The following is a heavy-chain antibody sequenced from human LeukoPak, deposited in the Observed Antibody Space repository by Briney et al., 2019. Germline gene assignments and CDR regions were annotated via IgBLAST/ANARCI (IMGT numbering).Heavy chain of an antibody. CDR1: GFTFSSYA. D-gene: IGHD1-26*01. CDR3: ARDQQGATTVDY. V-gene: IGHV3-30-3*01. J-gene: IGHJ4*02. CDR2: ISYDGSNK. Sequence: PGGSLRLSCAASGFTFSSYALHWVRQAPGKGLEWVAVISYDGSNKIYADSAKGRFTISRDNSKNTLYLQMNSLRAEDRAVYYCARDQQGATTVDYWGQGTLVTVSS.